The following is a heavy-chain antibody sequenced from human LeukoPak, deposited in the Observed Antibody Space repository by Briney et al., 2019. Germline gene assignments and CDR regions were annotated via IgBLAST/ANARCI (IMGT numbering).Heavy chain of an antibody. CDR1: GFTFSSYG. D-gene: IGHD3-22*01. Sequence: GGSLRLSCAASGFTFSSYGMHWVRQAPGKGLEWVAVISYDGSNKYYADSVKGRFTISRDNSKNTLYLQMNSLRAEDTAVYYCARESRTMIVVVITTTYYYGMDVWGQGTTVTVSS. CDR3: ARESRTMIVVVITTTYYYGMDV. V-gene: IGHV3-30*03. CDR2: ISYDGSNK. J-gene: IGHJ6*02.